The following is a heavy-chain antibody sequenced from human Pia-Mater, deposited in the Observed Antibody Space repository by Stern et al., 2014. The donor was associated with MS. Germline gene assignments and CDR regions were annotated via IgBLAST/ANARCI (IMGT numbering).Heavy chain of an antibody. CDR3: ARMGDSSGYGFDY. D-gene: IGHD3-22*01. Sequence: QITLKESGPALVKPTQTLTLTCTFSGFSLSTSGMRVSWIRQPPGKALEWLARIDWDDDKFYSTSLKTRLTISKDTSKNQVVITMTNMDPVDTATYYCARMGDSSGYGFDYWGQGTLGTVSS. J-gene: IGHJ4*02. V-gene: IGHV2-70*04. CDR2: IDWDDDK. CDR1: GFSLSTSGMR.